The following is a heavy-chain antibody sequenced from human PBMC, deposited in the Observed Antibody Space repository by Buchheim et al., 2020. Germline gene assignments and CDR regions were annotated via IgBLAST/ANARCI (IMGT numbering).Heavy chain of an antibody. V-gene: IGHV3-48*03. CDR3: ARENDFWSGSYGWFDP. CDR2: ISSSGSTI. D-gene: IGHD3-3*01. J-gene: IGHJ5*02. CDR1: GFTFSSYE. Sequence: EVQLVESGGGLVQPGGSLRLSCAASGFTFSSYEMNWVRQAPGKGLEWVSYISSSGSTIYYADSVKGRFTISRDNAQNSLYLPMNSLRAEDTAVYYCARENDFWSGSYGWFDPWGQGTL.